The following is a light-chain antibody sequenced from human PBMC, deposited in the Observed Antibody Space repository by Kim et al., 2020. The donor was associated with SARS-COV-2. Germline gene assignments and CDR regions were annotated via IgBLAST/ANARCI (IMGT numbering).Light chain of an antibody. CDR3: QQRSNWPT. Sequence: DIELTQSPATLSLSPGDRATLSCRASQSVSSYLAWYQQKPGQAPRLLIYDASNRATGIPARFSGSGSGTDFTLTISSLEPEDFAVYYCQQRSNWPTFGVGTKVDIK. J-gene: IGKJ4*01. V-gene: IGKV3-11*01. CDR1: QSVSSY. CDR2: DAS.